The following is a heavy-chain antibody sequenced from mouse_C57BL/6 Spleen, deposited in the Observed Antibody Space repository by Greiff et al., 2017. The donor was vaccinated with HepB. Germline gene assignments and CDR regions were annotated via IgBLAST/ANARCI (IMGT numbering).Heavy chain of an antibody. CDR1: GFTFSSYA. V-gene: IGHV5-9-1*02. CDR2: ISSGGDYI. CDR3: TRDGTGTSWFAY. D-gene: IGHD4-1*01. J-gene: IGHJ3*01. Sequence: DVMLVESGEGLVKPGGSLKLSCAASGFTFSSYAMSWVRQTPEKRLEWVAYISSGGDYIYYADTVKGRFTISRDNARNTLYLQMSSLKSEDTAMYYCTRDGTGTSWFAYWGQGTLVTVSA.